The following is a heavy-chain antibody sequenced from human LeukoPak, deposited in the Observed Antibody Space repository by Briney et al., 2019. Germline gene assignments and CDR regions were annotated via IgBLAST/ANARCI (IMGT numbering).Heavy chain of an antibody. CDR2: IIPIFGTA. D-gene: IGHD3-9*01. V-gene: IGHV1-69*05. CDR1: GGTFSSYA. CDR3: ASRYFDWSQFDY. Sequence: SVKVSCKASGGTFSSYAISWVRQAPGQGLEWMGGIIPIFGTANYAQKFQGRVTITTDESTSTAYMEPSSLRSEDTAVYYCASRYFDWSQFDYWGQGTLVTVSS. J-gene: IGHJ4*02.